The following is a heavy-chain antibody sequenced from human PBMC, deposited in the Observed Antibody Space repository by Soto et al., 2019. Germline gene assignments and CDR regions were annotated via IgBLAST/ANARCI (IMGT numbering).Heavy chain of an antibody. CDR3: ARGKNVDTAMEGFDY. CDR2: IYYSGST. Sequence: SETLSLTCTVSGGSISSGGYYWSWIRQHPGKGLEWIGYIYYSGSTYYNPSLKSRVTISVDTSKNQFSLKLSSVTAADTAVYYCARGKNVDTAMEGFDYWGQGTLVTVSS. D-gene: IGHD5-18*01. V-gene: IGHV4-31*03. CDR1: GGSISSGGYY. J-gene: IGHJ4*02.